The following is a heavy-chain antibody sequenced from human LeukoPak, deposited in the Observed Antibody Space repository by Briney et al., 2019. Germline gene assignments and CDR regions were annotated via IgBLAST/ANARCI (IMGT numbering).Heavy chain of an antibody. CDR2: NSGSVGST. J-gene: IGHJ4*02. CDR1: GFTFSSYA. D-gene: IGHD2-15*01. Sequence: GGSLRLSCAASGFTFSSYAMSWVRQAPGKGLEWVSANSGSVGSTYYADYVKGRFTISRDNSKNTLYLQMNSLRAEDTAVYYCAEAGAVVVVAAKFFDYWGQGTLVTVSS. CDR3: AEAGAVVVVAAKFFDY. V-gene: IGHV3-23*01.